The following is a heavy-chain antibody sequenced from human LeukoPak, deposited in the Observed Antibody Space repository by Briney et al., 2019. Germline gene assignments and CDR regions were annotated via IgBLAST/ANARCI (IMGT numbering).Heavy chain of an antibody. J-gene: IGHJ5*02. Sequence: GGSLRLSCAASGFTFDDYGMNWVRQAPGKRLEWVSGINWNGGSTGYADSVKGRFTISRDNAKNSLYLQVNSLRAEDTALYYCARAGSSSMFDPWGQGTLVTVSS. CDR3: ARAGSSSMFDP. D-gene: IGHD6-13*01. V-gene: IGHV3-20*04. CDR1: GFTFDDYG. CDR2: INWNGGST.